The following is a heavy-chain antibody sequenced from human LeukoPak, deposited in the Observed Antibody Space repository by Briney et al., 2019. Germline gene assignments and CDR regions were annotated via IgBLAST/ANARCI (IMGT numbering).Heavy chain of an antibody. CDR2: IKQDGSEK. Sequence: PGGSLRLSCAASGFTFSSYWMSWVRQAPGKELEWVANIKQDGSEKYYVDSVKGRFTISRDNAKNSLYLQMNSLRAEDTAVYYCASSVGDPYYFDYWGQGTLVTVSS. D-gene: IGHD5/OR15-5a*01. CDR1: GFTFSSYW. V-gene: IGHV3-7*01. J-gene: IGHJ4*02. CDR3: ASSVGDPYYFDY.